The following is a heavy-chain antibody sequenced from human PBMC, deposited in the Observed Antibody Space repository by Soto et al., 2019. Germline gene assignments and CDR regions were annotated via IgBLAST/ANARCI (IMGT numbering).Heavy chain of an antibody. D-gene: IGHD7-27*01. CDR3: ARGHLPWDYHSYGMDV. Sequence: TSETLSLTCTVSGGSIISGDYYWSWIRQPPGKGLEWIGYIYYSGDTSYNPSLKSRVTISRDNSKDTLYLHMGSLRPEDMAVYYCARGHLPWDYHSYGMDVWGQGTTVTVSS. CDR2: IYYSGDT. J-gene: IGHJ6*02. V-gene: IGHV4-30-4*02. CDR1: GGSIISGDYY.